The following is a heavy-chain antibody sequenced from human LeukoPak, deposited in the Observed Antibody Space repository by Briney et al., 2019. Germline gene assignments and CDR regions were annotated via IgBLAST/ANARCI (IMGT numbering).Heavy chain of an antibody. CDR3: ARNSLGGDGYNRDAFDI. V-gene: IGHV4-30-4*08. D-gene: IGHD5-24*01. Sequence: SETLSLTCTVSGGSISSGGYYWSWIRQHPGKGLEWIGYIYYSGSTYYKPSLKSRATISVDTSKNQFSLKLNSVTAADTAVYYCARNSLGGDGYNRDAFDIWGQGTMVTVSS. CDR1: GGSISSGGYY. CDR2: IYYSGST. J-gene: IGHJ3*02.